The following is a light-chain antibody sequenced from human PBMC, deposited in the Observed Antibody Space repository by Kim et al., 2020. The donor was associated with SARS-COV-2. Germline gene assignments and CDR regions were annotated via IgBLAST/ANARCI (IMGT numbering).Light chain of an antibody. CDR1: QDIGTS. Sequence: DIQMTQSPSSLSASVGDRVTITCQASQDIGTSVNWYRQEPGKAPKLLIYGAFSLESGVPSRFSGSGSETDFAFTISSLQPEDIATYYCQQYDDLPYTFGRGTKLEI. CDR2: GAF. J-gene: IGKJ2*01. CDR3: QQYDDLPYT. V-gene: IGKV1-33*01.